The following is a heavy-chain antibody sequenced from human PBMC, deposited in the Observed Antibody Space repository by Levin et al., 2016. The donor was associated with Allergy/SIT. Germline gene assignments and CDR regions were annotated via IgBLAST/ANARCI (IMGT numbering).Heavy chain of an antibody. J-gene: IGHJ5*02. V-gene: IGHV1-18*01. D-gene: IGHD3-22*01. Sequence: WVRQAPGQGLEWMGWISAYNGNTNYAQKLQGRVTMTTDTSTSTAYMELRSLRSDDTAVYYCARDITMIVVALPGGGNWFDPWGQGTLVTVSS. CDR2: ISAYNGNT. CDR3: ARDITMIVVALPGGGNWFDP.